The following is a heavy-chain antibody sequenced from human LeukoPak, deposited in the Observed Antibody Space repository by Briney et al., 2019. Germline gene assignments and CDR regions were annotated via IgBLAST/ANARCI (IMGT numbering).Heavy chain of an antibody. Sequence: GGSMRLSCAASGFTFSSYAMSWVRQAPGKGLEWVSAISGGGGSTYYADSVKGRFTISRDNSKNTLYLQMNSLRAEDTAVYYCAKVMIGWFDPWGQGTLVTVSS. CDR3: AKVMIGWFDP. CDR2: ISGGGGST. CDR1: GFTFSSYA. J-gene: IGHJ5*02. V-gene: IGHV3-23*01. D-gene: IGHD3-22*01.